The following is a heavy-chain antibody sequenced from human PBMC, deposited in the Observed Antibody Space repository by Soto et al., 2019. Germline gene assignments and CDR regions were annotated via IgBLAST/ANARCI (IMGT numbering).Heavy chain of an antibody. V-gene: IGHV4-31*03. D-gene: IGHD3-3*01. CDR3: ARERLRTGDY. J-gene: IGHJ4*02. CDR1: GGSISSGGYY. Sequence: SETLSLTCTVSGGSISSGGYYWSWIRQHPGKGLEWIGYIYYSGSTYYNPSLKSRVTISVDTSKNQFSLKLSSVTAADTAVYYCARERLRTGDYWGQGTLVTVSS. CDR2: IYYSGST.